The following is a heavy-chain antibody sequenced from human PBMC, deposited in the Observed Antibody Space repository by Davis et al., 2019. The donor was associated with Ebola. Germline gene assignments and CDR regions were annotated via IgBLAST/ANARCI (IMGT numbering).Heavy chain of an antibody. Sequence: GESLKISCAASGFTFSSYSMNWVRQAPGKGLEWVSSISDSGVGTYYADSVKGRFTISRDNSKNMLYLQMNGLRAEDTAVYFCAVGALVTMIEWGQGTLVTVSS. CDR1: GFTFSSYS. D-gene: IGHD3-22*01. CDR3: AVGALVTMIE. J-gene: IGHJ4*02. V-gene: IGHV3-23*01. CDR2: ISDSGVGT.